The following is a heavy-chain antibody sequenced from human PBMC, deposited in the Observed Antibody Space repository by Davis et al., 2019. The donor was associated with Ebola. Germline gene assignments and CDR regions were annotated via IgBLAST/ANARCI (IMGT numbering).Heavy chain of an antibody. Sequence: PGGSLRLSCVVSSGSINSHHWWTWVRQPPGKGLEWIGEVNHSGGTNYNPSLRSRVTISVDKSRNQFPLRLASVTAADTAVYFCARRPIWTGDSSFYYGVGVWGQGTTVTVSS. D-gene: IGHD3/OR15-3a*01. CDR2: VNHSGGT. CDR3: ARRPIWTGDSSFYYGVGV. J-gene: IGHJ6*02. CDR1: SGSINSHHW. V-gene: IGHV4-4*01.